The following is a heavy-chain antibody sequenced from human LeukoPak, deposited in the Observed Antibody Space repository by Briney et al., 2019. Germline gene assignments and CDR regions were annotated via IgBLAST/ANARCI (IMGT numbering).Heavy chain of an antibody. Sequence: SETLSLTCTVSGYSISSGYYWGWIRQPPGKGLEWIGSIYHSGSTYYNPSLKSRVTISVDTSENQFSLKLSSVTAADTAVYYCARDRDSSSSGNWFDPWGQGTLVTVSS. J-gene: IGHJ5*02. CDR2: IYHSGST. CDR3: ARDRDSSSSGNWFDP. D-gene: IGHD6-6*01. CDR1: GYSISSGYY. V-gene: IGHV4-38-2*02.